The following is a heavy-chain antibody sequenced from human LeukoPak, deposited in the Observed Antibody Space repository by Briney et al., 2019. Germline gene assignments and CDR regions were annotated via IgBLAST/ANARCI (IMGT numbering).Heavy chain of an antibody. D-gene: IGHD6-13*01. CDR3: ARGASGHSSNWNFPYYYYYMDV. CDR2: IKQDGSEK. V-gene: IGHV3-7*01. J-gene: IGHJ6*03. CDR1: TFIFSSFG. Sequence: PGGSLRLSCAASTFIFSSFGMSWFRQAPGKGLEWVANIKQDGSEKYYVDSVKGRFTISRDNAKNSLYLQMNSLRDDDTAMYYCARGASGHSSNWNFPYYYYYMDVWGKGTTVTISS.